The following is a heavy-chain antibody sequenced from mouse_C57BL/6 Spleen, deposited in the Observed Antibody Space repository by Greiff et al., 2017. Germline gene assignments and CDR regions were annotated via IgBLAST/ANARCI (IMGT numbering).Heavy chain of an antibody. D-gene: IGHD1-1*01. Sequence: VQLQQPGAELVKPGASVKVSCKASGYTFTSYWMHWVKQRPGQGLEWIGRIHPSDSDTNYKQKFQGKATLTVDKSSSTAYMHLSSLTSEDSAVYYCASSYEGFAYWGQGTLVTVSA. CDR2: IHPSDSDT. J-gene: IGHJ3*01. CDR1: GYTFTSYW. CDR3: ASSYEGFAY. V-gene: IGHV1-74*01.